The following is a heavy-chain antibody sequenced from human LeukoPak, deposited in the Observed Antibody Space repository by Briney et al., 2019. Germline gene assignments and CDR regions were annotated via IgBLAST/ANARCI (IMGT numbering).Heavy chain of an antibody. V-gene: IGHV3-21*01. CDR3: ARHGDGYSDWYFDY. CDR1: GFTFSSYS. CDR2: ISSSSTYI. Sequence: GGSLRLSCVASGFTFSSYSMNWVRQAPGKGLEWVSSISSSSTYIYYTDSMKGRFTISRDNAKNSLYLQMNSLRAEDTAVYYCARHGDGYSDWYFDYWGQGTLVTVSS. D-gene: IGHD5-24*01. J-gene: IGHJ4*02.